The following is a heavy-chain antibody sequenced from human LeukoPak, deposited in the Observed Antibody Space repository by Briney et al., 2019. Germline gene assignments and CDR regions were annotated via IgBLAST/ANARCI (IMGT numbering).Heavy chain of an antibody. Sequence: SETLSLTCTVSGGSISSSSYYWGWIRQPPGKGLEWIGSIYYSGSTYYNPSLKGRVTISVDTSKNQFSLKLSSVTAADTAVYYCARQAGTLLDYFDYWGQGTLVTVSS. CDR1: GGSISSSSYY. J-gene: IGHJ4*02. CDR3: ARQAGTLLDYFDY. D-gene: IGHD6-19*01. V-gene: IGHV4-39*01. CDR2: IYYSGST.